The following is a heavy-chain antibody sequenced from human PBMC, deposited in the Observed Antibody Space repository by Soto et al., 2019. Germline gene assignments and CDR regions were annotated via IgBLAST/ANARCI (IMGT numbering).Heavy chain of an antibody. Sequence: ASVKVSCKASGYTFTSYDINWVRQATGQGLEWMGWMNPNSGNTGYAQKFQGRVTMIRNTSISTAYMELSSLRSEDTAVHYCARGTLVYSSSWYYYYYYGMDVWGQGTTVTVSS. CDR2: MNPNSGNT. J-gene: IGHJ6*02. D-gene: IGHD6-13*01. V-gene: IGHV1-8*01. CDR3: ARGTLVYSSSWYYYYYYGMDV. CDR1: GYTFTSYD.